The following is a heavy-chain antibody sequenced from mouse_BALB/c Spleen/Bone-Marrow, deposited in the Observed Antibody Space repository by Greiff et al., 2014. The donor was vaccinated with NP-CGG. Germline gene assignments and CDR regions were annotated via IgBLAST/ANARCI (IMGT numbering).Heavy chain of an antibody. CDR3: TRALGDGYYYAMDY. Sequence: QVQLQQSGAELVKPGAPVKLSCKASGYTFTSYWMNWVKQRPGRGLEWIGRIDPSDSETHYNQKFKDKATLTVDKSSSTAYIQLGSLTSEDSAVYYCTRALGDGYYYAMDYWGQGTSVTVSS. V-gene: IGHV1-74*01. CDR2: IDPSDSET. CDR1: GYTFTSYW. D-gene: IGHD2-3*01. J-gene: IGHJ4*01.